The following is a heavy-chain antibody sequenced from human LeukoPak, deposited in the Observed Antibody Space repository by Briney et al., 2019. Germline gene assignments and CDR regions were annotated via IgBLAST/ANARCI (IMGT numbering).Heavy chain of an antibody. Sequence: PGGSLRLSCAPSGFTFSSYWMSWVRQAPGKGVEWVANIKQDGSEKYYVDSVKGRFTISRDNAKNSLYLHMNSLRAEDTAVYYCARESMVRGVIPPYYYYYMDVWGKGTTVTVSS. CDR3: ARESMVRGVIPPYYYYYMDV. D-gene: IGHD3-10*01. J-gene: IGHJ6*03. V-gene: IGHV3-7*01. CDR1: GFTFSSYW. CDR2: IKQDGSEK.